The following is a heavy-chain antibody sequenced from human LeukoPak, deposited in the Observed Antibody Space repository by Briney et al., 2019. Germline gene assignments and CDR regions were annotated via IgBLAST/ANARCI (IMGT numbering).Heavy chain of an antibody. D-gene: IGHD6-13*01. Sequence: GGSLRLSCAASGFTFSSYAMSWVRQAPGKGLEWVSGISGSGGSTYYADSVKGRFTISRDNSKNTLYLQMNSLRAEDTAVYYCARTSAAAAGTSPFDYWGQGTLVTVSS. CDR3: ARTSAAAAGTSPFDY. CDR2: ISGSGGST. CDR1: GFTFSSYA. V-gene: IGHV3-23*01. J-gene: IGHJ4*02.